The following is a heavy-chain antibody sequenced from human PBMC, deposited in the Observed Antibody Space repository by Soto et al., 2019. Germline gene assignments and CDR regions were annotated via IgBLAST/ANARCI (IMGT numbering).Heavy chain of an antibody. Sequence: ASVKVSCKASGYTFTGHYMHWVRQAPGQGLEWMGWISPNSGGTDYAQNFQGRVTMTRDTSISTAYMDLSRLRSDDTAVYYCAREVGVGATSDFDFWGQGTLVTVSS. CDR1: GYTFTGHY. CDR3: AREVGVGATSDFDF. V-gene: IGHV1-2*02. D-gene: IGHD1-26*01. CDR2: ISPNSGGT. J-gene: IGHJ4*02.